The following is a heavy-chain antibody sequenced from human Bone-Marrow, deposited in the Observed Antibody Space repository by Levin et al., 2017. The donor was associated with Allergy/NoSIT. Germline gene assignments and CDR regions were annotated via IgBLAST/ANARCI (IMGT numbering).Heavy chain of an antibody. Sequence: SCAASGFIFSDYYMNWIRQAPGKGLEWLSYISSSGTSIYQADSVKGRFTISRDSAKKSLYLQMNSLRAEDTAVYYCASSLLAGTFDYWGQGTLVTVSS. CDR3: ASSLLAGTFDY. D-gene: IGHD6-19*01. V-gene: IGHV3-11*01. CDR2: ISSSGTSI. J-gene: IGHJ4*02. CDR1: GFIFSDYY.